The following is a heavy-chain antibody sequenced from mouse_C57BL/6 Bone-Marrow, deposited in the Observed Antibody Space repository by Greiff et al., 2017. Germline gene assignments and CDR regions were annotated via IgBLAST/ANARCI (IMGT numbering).Heavy chain of an antibody. CDR1: GFTFSDAW. Sequence: EVKLQESGGGLVQPGGSMKLSCAASGFTFSDAWMDWVRQSPEKGLEWVAEIRNKANNHATYYAESVKGRFTISRDDSKSSVYLQMNSLRAEDTGIYYCTRDGYYYYAMDYWGQGTSVTVSS. CDR2: IRNKANNHAT. V-gene: IGHV6-6*01. J-gene: IGHJ4*01. D-gene: IGHD2-3*01. CDR3: TRDGYYYYAMDY.